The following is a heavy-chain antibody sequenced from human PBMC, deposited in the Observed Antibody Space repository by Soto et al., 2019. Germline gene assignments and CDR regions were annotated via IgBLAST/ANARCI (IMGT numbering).Heavy chain of an antibody. J-gene: IGHJ4*02. V-gene: IGHV3-23*01. D-gene: IGHD6-19*01. CDR2: ISATDGGT. Sequence: EVQLLESGGGLVQPGGSLGLSCAASGFTFSTYAMSCVRQAPGKGLEWVSTISATDGGTYYADSVTGRFTISRDNSKNTLSLQMNSLRYDDTAVYYCANEESSGWPAFDYWGQGTLVTVSS. CDR3: ANEESSGWPAFDY. CDR1: GFTFSTYA.